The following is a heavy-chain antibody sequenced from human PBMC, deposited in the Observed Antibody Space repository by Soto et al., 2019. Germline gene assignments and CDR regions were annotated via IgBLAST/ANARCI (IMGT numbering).Heavy chain of an antibody. Sequence: PGGSLRLSCAASGFTFSSYGMHWVRQAPGNGLEWVAVIWYDGSNKYYADSVKGRFTISRDNSKNTLCLQMNSLRAEDTAVYYCASDSSSSFDYWGQGTLVTVSS. CDR1: GFTFSSYG. CDR2: IWYDGSNK. CDR3: ASDSSSSFDY. J-gene: IGHJ4*02. D-gene: IGHD6-6*01. V-gene: IGHV3-33*01.